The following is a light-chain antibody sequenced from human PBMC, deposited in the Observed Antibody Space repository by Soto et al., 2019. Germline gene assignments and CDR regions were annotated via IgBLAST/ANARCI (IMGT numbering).Light chain of an antibody. CDR2: EVS. CDR3: SSFTRSSTWL. V-gene: IGLV2-14*01. J-gene: IGLJ3*02. Sequence: QSALTQPASVSGSPGQSITSSCTGTSSDVGGYNYVSWFQQHPGKAPKLMIYEVSNRPSGVADRFSGSKSGNTASLTISGLQADDEADYYCSSFTRSSTWLFGGGTKLTVL. CDR1: SSDVGGYNY.